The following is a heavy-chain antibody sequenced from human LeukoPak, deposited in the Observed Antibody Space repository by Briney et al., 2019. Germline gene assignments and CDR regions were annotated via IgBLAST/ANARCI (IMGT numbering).Heavy chain of an antibody. Sequence: SETLSLTCAVYGGSFSGYYWSWIRQPPGKGLEWIGEINHSGSTNYNPSLKSRVTISVDTSKNQFSLKLSSVTAADTAVYYCAKERGYTFDSWGQGTLVIVSS. V-gene: IGHV4-34*01. CDR3: AKERGYTFDS. CDR1: GGSFSGYY. J-gene: IGHJ4*02. D-gene: IGHD5-18*01. CDR2: INHSGST.